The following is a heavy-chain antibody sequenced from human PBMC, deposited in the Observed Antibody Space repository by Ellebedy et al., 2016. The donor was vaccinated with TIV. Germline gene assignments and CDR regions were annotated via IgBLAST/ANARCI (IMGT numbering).Heavy chain of an antibody. J-gene: IGHJ6*02. V-gene: IGHV4-39*01. CDR2: IHYRGTT. CDR3: ARFRSGIVVVPAHYGMDV. Sequence: SETLSLXXTVSGGSVTSRSYYWAWIRQSPGKGLEWIGSIHYRGTTYYNPSLRSRVTISVDSSKNQFSLKLNSVTAADTAVYYCARFRSGIVVVPAHYGMDVWGQGTTVTVSS. CDR1: GGSVTSRSYY. D-gene: IGHD2-2*01.